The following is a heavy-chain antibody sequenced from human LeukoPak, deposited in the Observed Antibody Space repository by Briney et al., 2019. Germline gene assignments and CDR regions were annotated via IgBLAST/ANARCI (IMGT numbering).Heavy chain of an antibody. CDR3: ARHVRFCSSTSCYKDWFDP. Sequence: SETLSLTCTVSGGSLSSSSYYWGWIRQPPGKGLEWIGSIYYSGSTYYNLSLKSRVTISVDTSKNQFSLKLSSVTAADTAVYYCARHVRFCSSTSCYKDWFDPWGQGTLVTVSS. CDR2: IYYSGST. V-gene: IGHV4-39*01. CDR1: GGSLSSSSYY. D-gene: IGHD2-2*02. J-gene: IGHJ5*02.